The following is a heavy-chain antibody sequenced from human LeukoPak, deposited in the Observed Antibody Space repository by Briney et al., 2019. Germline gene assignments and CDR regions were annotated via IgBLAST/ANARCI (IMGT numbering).Heavy chain of an antibody. CDR2: IIPIFGTA. V-gene: IGHV1-69*13. CDR3: ASLVAVVSGWYYFDY. J-gene: IGHJ4*02. D-gene: IGHD6-19*01. Sequence: SVKVSCKASGGTYSSYAISWVRQAPGQGLEWMGGIIPIFGTANYAQKFQGRVTITADESTSTAYMELSSLRSEDTAVYYCASLVAVVSGWYYFDYWGQGTLVTVSS. CDR1: GGTYSSYA.